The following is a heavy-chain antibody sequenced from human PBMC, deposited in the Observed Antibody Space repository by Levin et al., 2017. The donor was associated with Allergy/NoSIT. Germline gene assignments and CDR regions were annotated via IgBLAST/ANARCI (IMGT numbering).Heavy chain of an antibody. CDR2: INPSGGST. CDR1: GYTFTSYY. J-gene: IGHJ4*02. CDR3: ARSYYYDSSGYYSGFDY. D-gene: IGHD3-22*01. Sequence: ASVKVSCKASGYTFTSYYMHWVRQAPGQGLEWMGIINPSGGSTSYAQKFQGRVTMTRDTSTSTVYMELSSLRSEDTAVYYCARSYYYDSSGYYSGFDYWGQGTLVTVSS. V-gene: IGHV1-46*01.